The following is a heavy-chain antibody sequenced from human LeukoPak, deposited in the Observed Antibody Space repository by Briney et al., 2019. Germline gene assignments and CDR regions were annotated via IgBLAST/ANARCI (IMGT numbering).Heavy chain of an antibody. CDR3: VRLRWELLAPYFVH. J-gene: IGHJ4*02. Sequence: SETLSLTCSVSTDSTNTYYWSWIRQSPGKGLEWIGHIYHSGSTDYNPPFKSRVTISIDMSKKESSLRLTSVTVADTAMYYCVRLRWELLAPYFVHWGQGAFVIVSS. CDR1: TDSTNTYY. CDR2: IYHSGST. V-gene: IGHV4-59*01. D-gene: IGHD2-15*01.